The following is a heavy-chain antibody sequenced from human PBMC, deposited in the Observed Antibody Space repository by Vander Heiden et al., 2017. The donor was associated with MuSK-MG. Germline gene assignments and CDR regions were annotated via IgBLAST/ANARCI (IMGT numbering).Heavy chain of an antibody. J-gene: IGHJ6*01. CDR2: ISSSSRYI. V-gene: IGHV3-21*01. Sequence: EVQLVESGGGLVKPGGALRLSCAASGVTFSSYSMNWVGQAPGKWLEWVSSISSSSRYISYADSVQRRFPFSRDNAKNSLYLQMIGLRAEDPAVHHCARVTSDGCGCFEFYYYYGMDVWG. D-gene: IGHD6-19*01. CDR1: GVTFSSYS. CDR3: ARVTSDGCGCFEFYYYYGMDV.